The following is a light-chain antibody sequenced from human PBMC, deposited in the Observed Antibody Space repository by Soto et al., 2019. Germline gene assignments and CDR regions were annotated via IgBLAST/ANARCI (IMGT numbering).Light chain of an antibody. V-gene: IGKV3-20*01. Sequence: IVLTQSPGPLSLSPGERATLSCRASQSVSSSYLAWYQQKPGQAPRLLIYGASSRATGIPDRFSGSGSGTDFTLTISRLEPEDCAVYYCQQYGSSPPWTFGQGTKVEIK. CDR1: QSVSSSY. CDR2: GAS. CDR3: QQYGSSPPWT. J-gene: IGKJ1*01.